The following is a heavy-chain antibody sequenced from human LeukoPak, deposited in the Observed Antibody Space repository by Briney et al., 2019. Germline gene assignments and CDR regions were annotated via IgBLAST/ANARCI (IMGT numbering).Heavy chain of an antibody. V-gene: IGHV3-9*01. CDR1: GFTFDDYA. J-gene: IGHJ3*02. D-gene: IGHD3-3*01. CDR2: ISWNGGSI. CDR3: ASPYYDFISAAFDI. Sequence: GGSLRLSCAASGFTFDDYAMHWVRQAPGKGLEWVSGISWNGGSIGYADSVKGRFTISRDNAKNSLYLQMNSLRAEDTALYYCASPYYDFISAAFDIWGQGTMVTVSS.